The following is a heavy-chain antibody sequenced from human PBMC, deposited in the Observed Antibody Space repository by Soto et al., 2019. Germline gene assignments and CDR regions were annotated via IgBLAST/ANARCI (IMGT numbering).Heavy chain of an antibody. CDR3: ARVPFWSGYYFGMDV. D-gene: IGHD3-3*01. CDR2: IYYSGST. J-gene: IGHJ6*02. V-gene: IGHV4-59*01. CDR1: GGSISSYY. Sequence: QVQLQESGPGLVKPSETLSLTCTVSGGSISSYYWSWIRQPPGKGLEWIGYIYYSGSTNYNPSLKSRVTISVDTSKNQFSLKLSSVTAADTAVYYCARVPFWSGYYFGMDVWGQGTTVTVSS.